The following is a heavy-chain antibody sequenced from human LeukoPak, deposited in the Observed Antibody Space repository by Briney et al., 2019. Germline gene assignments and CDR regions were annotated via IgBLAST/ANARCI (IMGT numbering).Heavy chain of an antibody. V-gene: IGHV1-69*04. CDR2: IIPILGIA. CDR1: GGTFSSST. CDR3: AREGPAYCSSTSCYELGFDP. Sequence: SVKVSCKASGGTFSSSTISWVRQAPGQGLEWMGRIIPILGIANYAQKFQGRVTITADKSTSTAYMELSSLRSEDTAVYYCAREGPAYCSSTSCYELGFDPWGQGTLVTVSS. J-gene: IGHJ5*02. D-gene: IGHD2-2*01.